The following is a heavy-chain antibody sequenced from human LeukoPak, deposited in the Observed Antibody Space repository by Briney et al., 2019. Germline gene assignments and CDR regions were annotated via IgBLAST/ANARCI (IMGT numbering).Heavy chain of an antibody. CDR3: GRDLTLGKPDYFDH. V-gene: IGHV3-30-3*01. CDR1: GFSFTSYD. CDR2: TSLDGSNK. D-gene: IGHD7-27*01. Sequence: PGGSLRLSCVASGFSFTSYDIHWVRQAPGRGLEWVAVTSLDGSNKLYTDTVRGRFIISRDNSKNTVYLQMDSLRAEDTAVYYCGRDLTLGKPDYFDHWGQGTLVTVSS. J-gene: IGHJ4*02.